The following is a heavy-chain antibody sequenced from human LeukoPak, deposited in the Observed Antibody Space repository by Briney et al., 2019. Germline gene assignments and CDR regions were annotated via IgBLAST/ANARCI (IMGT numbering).Heavy chain of an antibody. CDR1: GGTFSSYA. CDR3: ARGADRWLQRYNWFDP. D-gene: IGHD5-24*01. V-gene: IGHV1-69*05. CDR2: IIPIFGTA. J-gene: IGHJ5*02. Sequence: SVKVSCKASGGTFSSYAISWVRQAPGQGLKWMGGIIPIFGTANYAQKFQGRVTITTDESTSTAYMELSSLRSEDTAVYYCARGADRWLQRYNWFDPWGQGTLVTVSS.